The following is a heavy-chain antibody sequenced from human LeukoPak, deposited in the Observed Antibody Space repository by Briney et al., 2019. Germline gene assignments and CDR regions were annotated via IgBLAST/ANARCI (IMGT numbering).Heavy chain of an antibody. CDR1: GYTFTSYY. Sequence: ASVKVSCKASGYTFTSYYMHWVRQAPGQGLEWMGIINPSGGSTSYAQKFQGRVTMTRDMSTSTVYMELSSLRSEDTAVYYCARDIYYDSSGYYSGYFDYWGQGTLVTVSS. V-gene: IGHV1-46*01. CDR3: ARDIYYDSSGYYSGYFDY. CDR2: INPSGGST. D-gene: IGHD3-22*01. J-gene: IGHJ4*02.